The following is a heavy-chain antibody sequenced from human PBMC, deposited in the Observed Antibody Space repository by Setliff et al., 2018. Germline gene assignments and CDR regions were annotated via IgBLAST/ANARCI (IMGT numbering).Heavy chain of an antibody. CDR3: ARDGLGAFSLRSMDV. D-gene: IGHD3-3*02. J-gene: IGHJ6*04. V-gene: IGHV4-59*11. CDR1: SGSISNHF. Sequence: SETLSLTCSISSGSISNHFWSWIRQPPGKGLEWIGYIDYSGSTNYNPSLKSRVTISLDTSKNQFSLQLSSVTAADTAVYYCARDGLGAFSLRSMDVWGKGTTVTVSS. CDR2: IDYSGST.